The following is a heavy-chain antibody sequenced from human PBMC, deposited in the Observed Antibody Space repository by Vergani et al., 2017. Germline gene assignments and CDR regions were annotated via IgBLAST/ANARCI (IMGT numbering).Heavy chain of an antibody. CDR1: GGSISSYY. CDR2: IYYSGST. CDR3: ALGIAAAGMGYFDY. V-gene: IGHV4-59*01. Sequence: QVQLQESGPGLVKPSETLSLTCTVSGGSISSYYWSWIRQPPGKGLEWIGYIYYSGSTNYNPSLKSRVTISVDTSKNQFSLKLSSVTAADTAVYYCALGIAAAGMGYFDYWGQGTLVTVSS. J-gene: IGHJ4*02. D-gene: IGHD6-13*01.